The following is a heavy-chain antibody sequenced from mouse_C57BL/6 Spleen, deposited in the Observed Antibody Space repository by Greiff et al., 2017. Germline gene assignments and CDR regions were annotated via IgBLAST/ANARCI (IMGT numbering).Heavy chain of an antibody. CDR1: GYSFTGYF. V-gene: IGHV1-20*01. D-gene: IGHD2-5*01. CDR3: ARGGVNSNYGYFDV. J-gene: IGHJ1*03. CDR2: INPYNGDT. Sequence: EVQLQQSGPELVKPGDSVKISCKASGYSFTGYFMNWVMQSHGRSLEWIGRINPYNGDTFYNQKFKGKATLTVDKSSSTAHMELRSLTSEDSAVYYCARGGVNSNYGYFDVWGTGTTVTVSS.